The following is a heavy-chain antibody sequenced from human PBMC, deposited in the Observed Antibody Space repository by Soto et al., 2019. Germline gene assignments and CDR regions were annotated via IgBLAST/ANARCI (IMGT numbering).Heavy chain of an antibody. CDR2: MNPNSGNT. CDR3: ARRRGSSGYYYFYYYYGMDV. CDR1: GYPFASYD. D-gene: IGHD3-22*01. V-gene: IGHV1-8*01. Sequence: GSVKVSCKASGYPFASYDINLVRQATGQGLEWMGWMNPNSGNTGYAQKFHGRVTMTRNTSISTAYMELSSLRSEDTAVYYCARRRGSSGYYYFYYYYGMDVWGQGTTVTVSS. J-gene: IGHJ6*02.